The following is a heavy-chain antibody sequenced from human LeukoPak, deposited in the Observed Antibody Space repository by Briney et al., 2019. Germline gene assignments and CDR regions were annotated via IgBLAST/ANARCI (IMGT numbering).Heavy chain of an antibody. Sequence: PSQTLSLTCTVSGGSISSGSYYWSWIPQPAGKGLEWIGRIYTSGSTNYNPSLKSRVTISVDTSKNQFSLKLSSVTAADTAVYYCARSYRGYGGNLAYWGQGTLVTVSS. D-gene: IGHD4-23*01. CDR3: ARSYRGYGGNLAY. V-gene: IGHV4-61*02. J-gene: IGHJ4*02. CDR2: IYTSGST. CDR1: GGSISSGSYY.